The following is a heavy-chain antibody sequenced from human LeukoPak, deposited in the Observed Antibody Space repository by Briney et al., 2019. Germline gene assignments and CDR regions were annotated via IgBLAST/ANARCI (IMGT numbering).Heavy chain of an antibody. CDR3: ARGYDISDYYYLV. CDR1: GYTFTGYY. D-gene: IGHD3-22*01. V-gene: IGHV1-2*02. J-gene: IGHJ4*02. CDR2: INPNSGGT. Sequence: ASVKVSCKASGYTFTGYYIHWVRQAPGQGLEWMGWINPNSGGTNYAQKFQGRVTMTRDTSISTAYMELSRLRSDDTAVYYCARGYDISDYYYLVWGQGTLVTVSS.